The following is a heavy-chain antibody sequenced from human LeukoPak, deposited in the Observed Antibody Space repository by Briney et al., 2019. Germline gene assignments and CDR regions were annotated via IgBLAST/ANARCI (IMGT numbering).Heavy chain of an antibody. Sequence: ASVKFSCKASGYTFTSYYMHWVRQAPGQGLEWMGIINPSCGSTSYAQKFQGRVTMTRDTSISTAYMELSRLRSDDTAVYYCARDLGMATIPRGYYYYYYMDVWGKGTTVTVSS. D-gene: IGHD5-24*01. CDR1: GYTFTSYY. V-gene: IGHV1-46*01. CDR2: INPSCGST. CDR3: ARDLGMATIPRGYYYYYYMDV. J-gene: IGHJ6*03.